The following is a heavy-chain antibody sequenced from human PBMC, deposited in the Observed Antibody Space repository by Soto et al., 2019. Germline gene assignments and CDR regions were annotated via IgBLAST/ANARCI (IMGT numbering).Heavy chain of an antibody. D-gene: IGHD6-13*01. CDR3: ARDLGSRCYWFDP. CDR1: RDSVSSNRAA. J-gene: IGHJ5*02. V-gene: IGHV6-1*01. CDR2: TYYRSKWYN. Sequence: SQTLSLTCAISRDSVSSNRAAWNWIRQSPSRGLEWLGMTYYRSKWYNDYAVSVKSRITINPDTSKNQFSLQLNSVPPDDTAVYYCARDLGSRCYWFDPWGQGNLVTVSS.